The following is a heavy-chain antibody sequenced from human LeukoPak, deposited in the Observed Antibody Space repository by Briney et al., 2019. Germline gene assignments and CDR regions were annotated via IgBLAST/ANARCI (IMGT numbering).Heavy chain of an antibody. CDR2: IIPIFGTA. V-gene: IGHV1-69*06. D-gene: IGHD3-3*01. Sequence: SVKVSCKASGGTFSGYAISWVRQAPGQGLEWMGSIIPIFGTANYAQKLQGRVTITADKSTSTAYMELSSLRSEDTAVYYCARTNSITIFGVVTRLNGWFDPWGQGTLVTVSS. CDR3: ARTNSITIFGVVTRLNGWFDP. CDR1: GGTFSGYA. J-gene: IGHJ5*02.